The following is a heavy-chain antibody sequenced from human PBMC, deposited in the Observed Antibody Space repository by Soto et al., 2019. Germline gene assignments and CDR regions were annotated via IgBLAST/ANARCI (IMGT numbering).Heavy chain of an antibody. V-gene: IGHV5-51*01. J-gene: IGHJ6*03. D-gene: IGHD2-2*01. CDR1: GYSFTSYW. CDR3: ARHVKGIVVVPAATYYYYYMDV. Sequence: PGESLKISCKGSGYSFTSYWIGWVRQMPGKGLEWMGIIYPGDSDTRYSPSFQGQVTISADKSISTAYLQWSSLKASDTAMYYCARHVKGIVVVPAATYYYYYMDVWGKGTAVTV. CDR2: IYPGDSDT.